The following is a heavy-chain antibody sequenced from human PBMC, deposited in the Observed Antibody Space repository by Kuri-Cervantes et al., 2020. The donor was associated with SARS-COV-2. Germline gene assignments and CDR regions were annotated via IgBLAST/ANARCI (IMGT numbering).Heavy chain of an antibody. Sequence: SETLSLTCAVSGYSISSGYYWGWIRQPPGKGLEWIGRIYTSGSTNYNPSLKSRVTISVDTSKNQFSLKLSSVTAADTAVYYCARWGYSSSSSGLGYYYYYMDVWGKGTTVTVSS. CDR3: ARWGYSSSSSGLGYYYYYMDV. CDR2: IYTSGST. V-gene: IGHV4-38-2*01. J-gene: IGHJ6*03. CDR1: GYSISSGYY. D-gene: IGHD6-6*01.